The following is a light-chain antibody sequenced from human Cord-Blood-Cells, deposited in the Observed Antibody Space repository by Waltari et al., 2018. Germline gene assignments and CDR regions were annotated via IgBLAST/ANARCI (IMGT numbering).Light chain of an antibody. CDR1: QDISNY. CDR3: QQYDNLPWT. V-gene: IGKV1-33*01. CDR2: DAS. Sequence: DIQMTQSPSSLSASVGDRVTITCQASQDISNYLNWYQQKPGKAPKLLIYDASNLETGVPSRFSGRGSGTDFTFTISSLQPEDIATYYCQQYDNLPWTFCQGTKVEIK. J-gene: IGKJ1*01.